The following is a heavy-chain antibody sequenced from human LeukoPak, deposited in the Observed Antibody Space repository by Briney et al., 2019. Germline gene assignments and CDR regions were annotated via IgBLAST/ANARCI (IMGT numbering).Heavy chain of an antibody. D-gene: IGHD3-22*01. CDR2: IYSGGSA. J-gene: IGHJ4*02. CDR3: AGASYDSSGVH. CDR1: GFTVSSNY. Sequence: GGSLRLSCAASGFTVSSNYMSWVRQAPGKGLEWVSVIYSGGSAYYADSVKGRFTISRDNSKSTLYLQMNNLRAEDTAVYYCAGASYDSSGVHWGQGTLVTVSS. V-gene: IGHV3-53*01.